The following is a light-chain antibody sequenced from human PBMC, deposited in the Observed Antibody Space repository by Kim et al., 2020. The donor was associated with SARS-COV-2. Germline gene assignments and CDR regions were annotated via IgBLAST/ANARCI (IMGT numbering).Light chain of an antibody. CDR3: QQSYNTPPT. J-gene: IGKJ4*01. Sequence: ASGGDKGNITCRASQSISSYLKWDQQKPGKAPKLLIFSASSLQSGVPSRFSGRGSGTEFTLTISSLQTEDFATYFCQQSYNTPPTFGGGTKVDIK. V-gene: IGKV1-39*01. CDR1: QSISSY. CDR2: SAS.